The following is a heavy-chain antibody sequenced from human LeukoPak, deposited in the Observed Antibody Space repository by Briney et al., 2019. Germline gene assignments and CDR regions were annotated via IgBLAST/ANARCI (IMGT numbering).Heavy chain of an antibody. CDR1: GYTFTGYY. CDR3: ARRGSSGWYSDY. V-gene: IGHV1-2*02. D-gene: IGHD6-19*01. CDR2: MNPNSGDT. J-gene: IGHJ4*02. Sequence: SVKVSCKASGYTFTGYYMHWVRQAPGPGLEWMGWMNPNSGDTNYAQRFQGRVTMTRDTSISTAYMELSRLRSDDTAVYYCARRGSSGWYSDYWGQGTLVTVSS.